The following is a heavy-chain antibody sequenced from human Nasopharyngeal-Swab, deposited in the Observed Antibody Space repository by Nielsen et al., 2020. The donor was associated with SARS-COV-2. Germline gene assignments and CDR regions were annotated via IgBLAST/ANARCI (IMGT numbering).Heavy chain of an antibody. CDR3: ATYGYGSYYYYYMDV. V-gene: IGHV4-39*01. Sequence: SETLSLTCTVSGGSISSSSYCWGWIRQPPGKGLEWIGSIYYSGSTYYNPSLKSRVTISVDTSKSQFSLKLSSVTAADTAVYYCATYGYGSYYYYYMDVWGKGTTVTVSS. J-gene: IGHJ6*03. CDR2: IYYSGST. D-gene: IGHD5-18*01. CDR1: GGSISSSSYC.